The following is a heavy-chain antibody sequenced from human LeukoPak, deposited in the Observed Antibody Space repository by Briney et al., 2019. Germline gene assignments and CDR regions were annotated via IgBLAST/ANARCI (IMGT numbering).Heavy chain of an antibody. Sequence: ASVKVSCKASGYTFTSYAMNWVRQAPGQGLEWMGRISTNTGNPTYAQGFTGRFVFSLDTSVSTAYLQISSLKAGDTAIYYCARDSTWIRDCWGQGTLVTVSS. CDR1: GYTFTSYA. V-gene: IGHV7-4-1*02. CDR2: ISTNTGNP. J-gene: IGHJ4*02. CDR3: ARDSTWIRDC. D-gene: IGHD5-18*01.